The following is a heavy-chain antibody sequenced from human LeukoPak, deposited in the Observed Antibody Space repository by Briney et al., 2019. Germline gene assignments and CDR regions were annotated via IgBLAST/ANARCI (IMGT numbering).Heavy chain of an antibody. CDR3: ARDNQGLVGY. D-gene: IGHD1-26*01. J-gene: IGHJ4*02. Sequence: GASVKVSCKASGYTFTNYAISLVRQAPGQGLEWMGWISPYNGNTDFAQKLQGRVILTTDTSTSTAYMELGGLTSDDTAVYYCARDNQGLVGYWGQGTLVTVSS. CDR1: GYTFTNYA. CDR2: ISPYNGNT. V-gene: IGHV1-18*01.